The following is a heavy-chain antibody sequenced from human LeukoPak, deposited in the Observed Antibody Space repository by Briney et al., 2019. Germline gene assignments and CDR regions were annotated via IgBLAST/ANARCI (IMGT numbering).Heavy chain of an antibody. Sequence: PSETLSLTCTVSGGSISTYYWNWIRQHPGKGLEWIGYIYYSGSTYYNPSLKSRVTISVDTSKNQFSLKLISVTAADTAVYYCARDSSGSGNWFDPWGQGTLVTVSS. V-gene: IGHV4-59*06. CDR1: GGSISTYY. CDR2: IYYSGST. D-gene: IGHD6-19*01. CDR3: ARDSSGSGNWFDP. J-gene: IGHJ5*02.